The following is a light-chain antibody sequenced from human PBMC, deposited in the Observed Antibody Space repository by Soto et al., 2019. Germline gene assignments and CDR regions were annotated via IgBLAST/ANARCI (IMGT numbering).Light chain of an antibody. CDR2: WAS. CDR3: QKYYSTPH. Sequence: DIVMTQSPDSLAVSLGERAIINCKSSQSILSSSNNKNSLAWYQQKPGQSPKLLIYWASTRESGVPDRFSGSGSGTDFTLTISSLQAEDVAVYYCQKYYSTPHFGQGTRLEIK. CDR1: QSILSSSNNKNS. J-gene: IGKJ5*01. V-gene: IGKV4-1*01.